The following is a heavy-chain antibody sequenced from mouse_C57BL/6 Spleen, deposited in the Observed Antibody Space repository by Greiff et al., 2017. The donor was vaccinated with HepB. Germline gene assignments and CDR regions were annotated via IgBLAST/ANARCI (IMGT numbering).Heavy chain of an antibody. D-gene: IGHD2-2*01. CDR1: GYSITSGYY. CDR2: ISYDGSN. CDR3: ARRTMVTTYYFDY. J-gene: IGHJ2*01. Sequence: EVKLMESGPGLVKPSQSLSLTCSVTGYSITSGYYWNWIRQFPGNKLEWMGYISYDGSNNYNPSLKNRISITRDTSKNQFFLKLNSVTTEDTATYYCARRTMVTTYYFDYWGQGTTLTVSS. V-gene: IGHV3-6*01.